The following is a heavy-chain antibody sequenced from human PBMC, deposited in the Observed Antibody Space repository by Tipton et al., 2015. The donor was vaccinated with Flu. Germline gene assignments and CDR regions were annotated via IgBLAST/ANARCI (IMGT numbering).Heavy chain of an antibody. J-gene: IGHJ4*02. Sequence: LRLSCTVSGGSISSYYWSWIRQPAGKGLEWIGRIYTSGSTNYNPSLKSRVTMSVDTSKNQFSLKLSSVTAADTAVYYCARERDYYDSSGYYRIFDYWGQGTLVTVSS. V-gene: IGHV4-4*07. CDR2: IYTSGST. CDR1: GGSISSYY. D-gene: IGHD3-22*01. CDR3: ARERDYYDSSGYYRIFDY.